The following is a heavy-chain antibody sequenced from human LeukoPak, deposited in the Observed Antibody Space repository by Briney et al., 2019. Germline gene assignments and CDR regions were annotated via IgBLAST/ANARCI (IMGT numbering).Heavy chain of an antibody. CDR2: ISGSSGYI. CDR1: RFTFSSYT. D-gene: IGHD6-13*01. V-gene: IGHV3-21*01. J-gene: IGHJ4*02. Sequence: GGSLRLSCAASRFTFSSYTMNWVRQAPGKGLEWVSSISGSSGYIYYADSVKGRFTISRDNAKNSLYLRMNTLRDDDTALYYCARDREYSSIWREGFDLWGPGTQVTVSS. CDR3: ARDREYSSIWREGFDL.